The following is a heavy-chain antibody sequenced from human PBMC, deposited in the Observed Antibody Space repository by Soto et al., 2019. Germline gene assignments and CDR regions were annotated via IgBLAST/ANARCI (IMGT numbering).Heavy chain of an antibody. J-gene: IGHJ4*02. CDR2: IYYSGST. CDR1: GGSISSGDYY. Sequence: PSETLSLTCTVSGGSISSGDYYWSWIRQHPGKGLEWIGYIYYSGSTYYNPSLKSRVTISVDTSKNQFSLKLSSVTAADTAVYYCARWEDCSSTSCYSAFDYWGQGTLVTVSS. D-gene: IGHD2-2*01. V-gene: IGHV4-31*03. CDR3: ARWEDCSSTSCYSAFDY.